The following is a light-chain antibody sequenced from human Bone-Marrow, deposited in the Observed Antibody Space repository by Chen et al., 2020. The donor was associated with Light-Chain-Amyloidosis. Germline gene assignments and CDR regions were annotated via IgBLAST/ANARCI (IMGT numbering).Light chain of an antibody. J-gene: IGKJ2*01. Sequence: DIQMTQSPSSLSASVGDRVTITCQASQDISSSLNWYQHKQGEAPKLLIYDTSILETGVPSRFRGSGSGTHFTFTISSLQSEDFATYYCQQCDNIPYTFGQGTKLEIK. CDR1: QDISSS. V-gene: IGKV1-33*01. CDR2: DTS. CDR3: QQCDNIPYT.